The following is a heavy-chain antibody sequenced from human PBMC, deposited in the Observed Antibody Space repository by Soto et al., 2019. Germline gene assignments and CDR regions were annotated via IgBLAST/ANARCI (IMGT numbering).Heavy chain of an antibody. CDR3: ARDPTSEYYYYYGMDV. J-gene: IGHJ6*02. CDR2: ISAYNGNT. D-gene: IGHD5-12*01. CDR1: GYTFTSYG. V-gene: IGHV1-18*01. Sequence: RASVKVSCKASGYTFTSYGISWVRQAPGQGLEWMGWISAYNGNTNYAQKLQGRVTMTTDTSTSTAYMELRSLRSDDTAVYYCARDPTSEYYYYYGMDVWGQGTTVTVS.